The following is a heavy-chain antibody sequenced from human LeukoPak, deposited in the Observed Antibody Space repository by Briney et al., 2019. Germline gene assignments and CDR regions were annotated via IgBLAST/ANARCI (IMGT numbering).Heavy chain of an antibody. CDR3: VVLHYDILTGYPNWFDP. J-gene: IGHJ5*02. D-gene: IGHD3-9*01. Sequence: WGSLRLSCAASGFTFSSYSMNWVRQAPGKGLEWVSSISSSSSYIYYADSVKGRFTISRDNAKNSLYLQMNSLRAEDTAVYYCVVLHYDILTGYPNWFDPWGQGTLVTVSS. CDR1: GFTFSSYS. CDR2: ISSSSSYI. V-gene: IGHV3-21*01.